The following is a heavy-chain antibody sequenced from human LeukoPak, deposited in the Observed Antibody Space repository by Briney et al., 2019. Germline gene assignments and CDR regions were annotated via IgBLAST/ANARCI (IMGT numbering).Heavy chain of an antibody. CDR3: AKSQSHFVVVVAAITPEY. CDR2: IGGSGGGT. D-gene: IGHD2-15*01. CDR1: GFTFSSYA. V-gene: IGHV3-23*01. J-gene: IGHJ4*02. Sequence: GGSLRLSCAASGFTFSSYAMGWVRQAPGKGLEWVSSIGGSGGGTYYADSVKGRFTISRDNSKDTLYLQMNSLRAEDTAVYYCAKSQSHFVVVVAAITPEYWGQGTLVTVSS.